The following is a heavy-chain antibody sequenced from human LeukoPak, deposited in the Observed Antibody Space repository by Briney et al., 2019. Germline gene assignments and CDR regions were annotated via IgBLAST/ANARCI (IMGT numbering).Heavy chain of an antibody. CDR2: IYYSGST. CDR3: ARVCGDFWNGYYHYNWFDP. D-gene: IGHD3-3*01. Sequence: SETLSLTCTVSGGSISSGDDYWSWIRQPPGKGLEWIGYIYYSGSTYYNPSLKSRVTISVDTSKNQFSLKLSSVTAADTAVYYCARVCGDFWNGYYHYNWFDPWGQGTLVTVSS. CDR1: GGSISSGDDY. J-gene: IGHJ5*02. V-gene: IGHV4-30-4*01.